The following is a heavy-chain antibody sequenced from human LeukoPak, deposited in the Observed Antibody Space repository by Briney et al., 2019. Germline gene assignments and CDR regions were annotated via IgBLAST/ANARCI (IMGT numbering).Heavy chain of an antibody. Sequence: GASVKVSCTASGYTFTSYYMHWVRQAPGQGLEWMGIINPSGGSTSYAQKFQGRVTMTRNTSISTAYMELSSLRSEDTAVYYCVGPYDFWSGYYWGQGTTVTVSS. CDR2: INPSGGST. CDR3: VGPYDFWSGYY. CDR1: GYTFTSYY. J-gene: IGHJ6*02. D-gene: IGHD3-3*01. V-gene: IGHV1-46*01.